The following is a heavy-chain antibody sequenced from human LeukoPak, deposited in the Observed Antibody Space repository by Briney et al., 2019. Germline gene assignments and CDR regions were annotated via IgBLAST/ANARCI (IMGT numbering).Heavy chain of an antibody. V-gene: IGHV3-30*02. J-gene: IGHJ3*02. CDR2: IRYDGSNK. Sequence: PGGSLRLSCAASGFTFSSYGMHWVRQAPGKGLEWVAFIRYDGSNKYYADSVKGRFTISRDNSKNTLYLQMNSLRAEDTAVYWTCADAFDIWGQGTMVTVSS. CDR1: GFTFSSYG. CDR3: CADAFDI.